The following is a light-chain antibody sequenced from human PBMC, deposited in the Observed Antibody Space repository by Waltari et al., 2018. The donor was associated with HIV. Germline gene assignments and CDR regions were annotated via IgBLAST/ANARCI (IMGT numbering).Light chain of an antibody. CDR1: QSVRTN. J-gene: IGKJ2*01. CDR3: HQYNDWPYT. V-gene: IGKV3-15*01. Sequence: MMQSPDTLPVSPGEGVTLTCRASQSVRTNVAWYQQRPGQAPRLLIYGASNRAADFPARFTGGGSGTEFTLTISSLQSEDFAVYFCHQYNDWPYTFGQGTKLDIK. CDR2: GAS.